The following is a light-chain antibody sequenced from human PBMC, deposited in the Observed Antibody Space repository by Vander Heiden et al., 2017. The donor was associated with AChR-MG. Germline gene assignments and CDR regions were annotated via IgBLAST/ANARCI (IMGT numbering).Light chain of an antibody. CDR3: QSYDSSMSGSRVV. Sequence: QSVLTQPPSVSGAPGQRVTIHCTGSSSNIRAGYDVHWYQQLPGPAPKLHIYGSSNRPSGVPDRFSGSKSGTSASLAITGLQAEDEADYYCQSYDSSMSGSRVVFGGGTKLTVL. V-gene: IGLV1-40*01. J-gene: IGLJ2*01. CDR2: GSS. CDR1: SSNIRAGYD.